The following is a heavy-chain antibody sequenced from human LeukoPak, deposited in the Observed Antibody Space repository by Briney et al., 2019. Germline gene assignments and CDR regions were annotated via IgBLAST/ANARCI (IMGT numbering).Heavy chain of an antibody. CDR3: ARPVYDFWSGLNWFDP. D-gene: IGHD3-3*01. Sequence: PSGTLSLTCAVSGYSISSGYYWGWIRQPPGKGLEWIGSIYHSGSTYYNPSLKSRVTISVDTSKNQFSLKLSSVTAADTAVYYCARPVYDFWSGLNWFDPWGQGTLVTVSS. V-gene: IGHV4-38-2*01. CDR2: IYHSGST. J-gene: IGHJ5*02. CDR1: GYSISSGYY.